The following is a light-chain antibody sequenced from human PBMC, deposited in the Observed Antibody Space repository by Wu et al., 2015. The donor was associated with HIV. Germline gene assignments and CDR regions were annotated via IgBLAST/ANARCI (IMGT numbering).Light chain of an antibody. V-gene: IGKV1-5*03. J-gene: IGKJ1*01. Sequence: DIQMTQSPSTLSASVGDRVTITCRASQSINTWLAWYQQKPGKAPKLLIYEASSLQSGVPSRFSGSGSGTEFTLTISSLQPEDVATYYCQKYNTAPWTFGQGTKVEMK. CDR3: QKYNTAPWT. CDR1: QSINTW. CDR2: EAS.